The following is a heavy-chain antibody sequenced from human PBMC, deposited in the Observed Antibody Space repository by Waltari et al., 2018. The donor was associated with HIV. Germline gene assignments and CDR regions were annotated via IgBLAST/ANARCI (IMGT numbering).Heavy chain of an antibody. J-gene: IGHJ4*02. CDR3: ARQWLALYFDY. D-gene: IGHD6-19*01. CDR2: IFYSGNT. V-gene: IGHV4-39*07. Sequence: QLQVQESGPGLVKPSETLSLTCTVSGGPISSRDYYWSWIRQPPGKGLEWIGIIFYSGNTYSNPSLKSRVTISVDTSKSQFSLNLSSVTAADTAVYYCARQWLALYFDYWGQGTLVTVSS. CDR1: GGPISSRDYY.